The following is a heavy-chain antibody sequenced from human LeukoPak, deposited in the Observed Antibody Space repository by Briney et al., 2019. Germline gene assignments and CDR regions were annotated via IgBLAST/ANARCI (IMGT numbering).Heavy chain of an antibody. CDR1: GFSFSSYA. V-gene: IGHV3-23*01. J-gene: IGHJ5*02. D-gene: IGHD3-10*01. CDR3: AKGRGSGSYTPLA. Sequence: GGSLRLSCAASGFSFSSYAMNWDRQAPGKGLEWVSDISGSGATTYYADSVKGRFTISRDNSKDTLYLQMSSLRAEDTAVYYCAKGRGSGSYTPLAWGQGTLVTVSS. CDR2: ISGSGATT.